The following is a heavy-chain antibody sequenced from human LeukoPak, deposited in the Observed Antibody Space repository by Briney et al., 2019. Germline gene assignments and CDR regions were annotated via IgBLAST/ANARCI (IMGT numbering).Heavy chain of an antibody. V-gene: IGHV4-34*01. Sequence: GSLRLSCAVYGGSFSGYYWNWIRQPPRKGLEWIGEINHSGGTNYNPSLKSRVTISVDTSKNQFSLKLSSVTAADTAVYYCARRGTSYNILTGYYNFDFWGQGTLVTVSS. J-gene: IGHJ4*02. CDR2: INHSGGT. CDR3: ARRGTSYNILTGYYNFDF. D-gene: IGHD3-9*01. CDR1: GGSFSGYY.